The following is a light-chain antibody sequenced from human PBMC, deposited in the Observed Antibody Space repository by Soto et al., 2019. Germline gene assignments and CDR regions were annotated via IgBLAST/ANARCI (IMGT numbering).Light chain of an antibody. CDR1: QSVSSIH. Sequence: EIVLTQSPGTLSLSPGERATLSCRASQSVSSIHLDWYQQKPGQAPRLLIYGASSRATGIPDRFSGSGSGTDFTLTISRLEPEDFAVYYCQQYGSSPRTFGQGTKVEIK. CDR2: GAS. V-gene: IGKV3-20*01. J-gene: IGKJ1*01. CDR3: QQYGSSPRT.